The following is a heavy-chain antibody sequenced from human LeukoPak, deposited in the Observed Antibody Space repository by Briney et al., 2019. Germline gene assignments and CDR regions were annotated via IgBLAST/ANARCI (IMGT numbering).Heavy chain of an antibody. CDR3: AKVRSVGPPFYYYYGMDV. CDR2: MSDDGSSQ. CDR1: VFTFFSYC. V-gene: IGHV3-30*18. Sequence: PGGSLRLSCAASVFTFFSYCLHWVRQAPGKGLEWVAVMSDDGSSQYYADSVKGRFTISRDNSKNTLYLQMNSLRAEDTAVYYCAKVRSVGPPFYYYYGMDVWGQGTTVTVSS. D-gene: IGHD3-3*02. J-gene: IGHJ6*02.